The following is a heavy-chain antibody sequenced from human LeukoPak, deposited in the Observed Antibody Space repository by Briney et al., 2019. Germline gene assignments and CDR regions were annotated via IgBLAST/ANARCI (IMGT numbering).Heavy chain of an antibody. CDR1: GYSISSGYY. CDR3: ARDKAVAGPFDY. V-gene: IGHV4-38-2*02. J-gene: IGHJ4*02. D-gene: IGHD6-19*01. Sequence: SETLSLTCTVSGYSISSGYYWGWIRHPPGKGLEWMGSIYHSGSTYYNPSLNSRVTISVDTSKNQFSLKLSSVTAADTAVYYCARDKAVAGPFDYWGQGTLVTVSS. CDR2: IYHSGST.